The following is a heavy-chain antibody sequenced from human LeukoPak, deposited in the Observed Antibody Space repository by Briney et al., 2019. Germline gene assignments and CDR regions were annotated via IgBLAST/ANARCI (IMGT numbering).Heavy chain of an antibody. CDR1: GFTVSDYY. CDR2: ISSSGSTI. CDR3: ARAAYYYDSSGYYYLDY. Sequence: GGSLRLSCAASGFTVSDYYMSWIRQAPGKGLEWVSYISSSGSTIYYADSVKGRFTISRDNAKNSLYLQMNSLRAEDTAVYYCARAAYYYDSSGYYYLDYWGQGTLVTVSS. D-gene: IGHD3-22*01. J-gene: IGHJ4*02. V-gene: IGHV3-11*01.